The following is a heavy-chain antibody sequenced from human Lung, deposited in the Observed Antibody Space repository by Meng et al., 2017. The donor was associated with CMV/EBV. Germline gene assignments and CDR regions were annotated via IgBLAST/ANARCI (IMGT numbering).Heavy chain of an antibody. V-gene: IGHV1-18*01. D-gene: IGHD2-15*01. CDR3: ARRRGHYSIIKGGGENYPDS. CDR1: GYTFTSYG. CDR2: ISAYNGRS. J-gene: IGHJ4*02. Sequence: SXXVSXXPSGYTFTSYGISWVRQAPGQGLEWMGWISAYNGRSNYPQRLQGRVTMTTDTSTSTAYMELRSLRSDDTDMYYCARRRGHYSIIKGGGENYPDSXGPGXLVTVSS.